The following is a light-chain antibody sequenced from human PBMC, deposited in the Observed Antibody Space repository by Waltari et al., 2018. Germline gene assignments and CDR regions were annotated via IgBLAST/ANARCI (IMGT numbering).Light chain of an antibody. Sequence: QSLLTQPPSASGTPGQRVTISCSGSSSNIGSNSVYWYQQLPGTAPKLLIYRDNQRPSGVPDRFSGSKSGTSASLAISGLRSEDEADYYCAAWDDSLSGYVFGTGTKVTV. CDR3: AAWDDSLSGYV. CDR2: RDN. V-gene: IGLV1-47*01. CDR1: SSNIGSNS. J-gene: IGLJ1*01.